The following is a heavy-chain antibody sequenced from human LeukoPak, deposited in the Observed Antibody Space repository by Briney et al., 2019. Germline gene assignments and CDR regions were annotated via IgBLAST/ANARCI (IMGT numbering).Heavy chain of an antibody. CDR3: ARPYYYDSRIDP. CDR1: GGSISSGDYY. Sequence: PSQTLSLTCTVSGGSISSGDYYWSWIRQPPGKGLEWIAYMYYSGSTYYNPSLKSRVTMSADTSKNQLSLKLSSVTAADTAVYYCARPYYYDSRIDPWGQGVLVTVSS. D-gene: IGHD3-22*01. J-gene: IGHJ5*02. V-gene: IGHV4-30-4*01. CDR2: MYYSGST.